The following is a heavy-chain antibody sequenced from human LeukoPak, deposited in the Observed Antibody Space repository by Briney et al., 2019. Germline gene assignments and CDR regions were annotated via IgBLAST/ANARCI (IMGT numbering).Heavy chain of an antibody. Sequence: PGGSLRLSCATSGFPFSDFSMSWVRQAPGKGLEWVAVIWYDGSNKYYADSVKGRFTISRDNSKNTLYLQMNSLRAEDTAVYYCAKDLSDIVVVPAASPLYYYGMDVWGQGTTVTVSS. CDR3: AKDLSDIVVVPAASPLYYYGMDV. V-gene: IGHV3-30*02. CDR2: IWYDGSNK. D-gene: IGHD2-2*01. CDR1: GFPFSDFS. J-gene: IGHJ6*02.